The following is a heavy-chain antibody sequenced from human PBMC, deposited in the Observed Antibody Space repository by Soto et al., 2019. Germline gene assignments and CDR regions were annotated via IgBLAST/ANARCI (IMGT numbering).Heavy chain of an antibody. Sequence: ASVKVSCKASGYTFTSYYMYWVRQAPGQGLEWMGIINPSGGSTSFAQKFQGRVTMTRDTSTSTVYMELISLTSEDTAVYYCARDVGMASRPYLDYWGQGTLVTVSS. V-gene: IGHV1-46*01. CDR1: GYTFTSYY. D-gene: IGHD6-6*01. CDR3: ARDVGMASRPYLDY. CDR2: INPSGGST. J-gene: IGHJ4*02.